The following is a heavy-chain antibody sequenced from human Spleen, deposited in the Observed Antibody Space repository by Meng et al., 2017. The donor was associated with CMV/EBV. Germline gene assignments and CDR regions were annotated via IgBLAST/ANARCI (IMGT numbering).Heavy chain of an antibody. CDR3: ARKNWIGRGWFDP. D-gene: IGHD3-3*01. CDR2: INHSGST. Sequence: GSLRLSCTVSGGSISSSYWSWIRQPPGKGLEWIGEINHSGSTNYNPSLKSRVTISVDTSKNQFSLKLSSVTAADTAVYYCARKNWIGRGWFDPWGQGTLVTVSS. CDR1: GGSISSSY. V-gene: IGHV4-34*01. J-gene: IGHJ5*02.